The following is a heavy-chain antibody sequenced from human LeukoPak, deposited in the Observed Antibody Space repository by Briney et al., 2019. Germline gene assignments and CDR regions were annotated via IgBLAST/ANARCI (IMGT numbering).Heavy chain of an antibody. CDR1: EFTFSSYA. D-gene: IGHD3-22*01. Sequence: GGSLRLSCAASEFTFSSYAMSWVRQAPGKGLEWVSAISGSGGSTYYADSVKGRFTISRDNSKNTLYLQMNSLRAEDTAVYYCANGAAHSSGYLYYFDYWGQGTLVTVSS. V-gene: IGHV3-23*01. CDR3: ANGAAHSSGYLYYFDY. J-gene: IGHJ4*02. CDR2: ISGSGGST.